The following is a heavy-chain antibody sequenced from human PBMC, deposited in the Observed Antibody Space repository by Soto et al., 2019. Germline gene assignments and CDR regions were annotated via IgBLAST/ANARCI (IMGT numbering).Heavy chain of an antibody. CDR3: ARAGLSGGDYYYYGMDV. CDR2: INTNTGNP. D-gene: IGHD3-16*01. V-gene: IGHV7-4-1*01. J-gene: IGHJ6*02. Sequence: GASVKVSCKASGYTFTSYAMNWVRQAPGQGLEWMGWINTNTGNPTYAQGFTGRFVFSLDTSVSTAYLQICSLKAEDTAVYYCARAGLSGGDYYYYGMDVWGQGTTVTVSS. CDR1: GYTFTSYA.